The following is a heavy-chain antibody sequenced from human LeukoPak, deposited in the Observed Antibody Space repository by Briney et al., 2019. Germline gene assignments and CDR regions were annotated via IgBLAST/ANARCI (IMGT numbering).Heavy chain of an antibody. CDR2: INSDGSST. Sequence: GGSLRLSCAASGFTFSSYWMHWVRQAPGKGLVWVSRINSDGSSTSYADSVKGRFTISRDNSKNTLYLQMNSLRAEDTAVYYCAKDDSSGYQIDYWGQGTLVTVSS. D-gene: IGHD3-22*01. CDR3: AKDDSSGYQIDY. J-gene: IGHJ4*02. CDR1: GFTFSSYW. V-gene: IGHV3-74*01.